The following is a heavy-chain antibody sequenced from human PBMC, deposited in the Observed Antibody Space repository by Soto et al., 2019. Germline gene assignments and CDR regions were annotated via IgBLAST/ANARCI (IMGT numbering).Heavy chain of an antibody. J-gene: IGHJ3*02. CDR1: GGSISSSSYY. D-gene: IGHD4-17*01. CDR2: IYYSGST. Sequence: SETLSLTCTVSGGSISSSSYYWGWIRQPPGKGLEWIGSIYYSGSTYYNPSLKSRVTISVDTSKNQFSLKRSSVTTADTAVYYCARHQYGDYTGEDDAFDIWGQGTMVTVSS. CDR3: ARHQYGDYTGEDDAFDI. V-gene: IGHV4-39*01.